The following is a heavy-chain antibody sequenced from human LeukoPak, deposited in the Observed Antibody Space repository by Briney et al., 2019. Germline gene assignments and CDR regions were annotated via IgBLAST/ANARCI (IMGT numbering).Heavy chain of an antibody. CDR3: ARVLDSGYPVWDC. D-gene: IGHD5-12*01. Sequence: ASVKVSCKASGYTFTGYYMHWVRQAPGQGLEWMGWINPNSGVTDYAQKFQGRVTMTRDTSISTAYMELSRLRSDDTAVYYCARVLDSGYPVWDCWGQGTLVTVSS. CDR1: GYTFTGYY. CDR2: INPNSGVT. V-gene: IGHV1-2*02. J-gene: IGHJ4*02.